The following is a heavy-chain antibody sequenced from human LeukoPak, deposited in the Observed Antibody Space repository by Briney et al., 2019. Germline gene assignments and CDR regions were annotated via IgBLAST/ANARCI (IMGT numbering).Heavy chain of an antibody. J-gene: IGHJ6*02. CDR1: GGTFSSYA. V-gene: IGHV1-69*13. Sequence: SVNVSCKASGGTFSSYAISWVRQAPGQGLEWMGGIIPIFGTANYAQKFQGRVTITADESTSTAYMELSSLRSEDTAVYYCARDRKRSDKYYYGMDVWGQGTTATVSS. CDR2: IIPIFGTA. CDR3: ARDRKRSDKYYYGMDV.